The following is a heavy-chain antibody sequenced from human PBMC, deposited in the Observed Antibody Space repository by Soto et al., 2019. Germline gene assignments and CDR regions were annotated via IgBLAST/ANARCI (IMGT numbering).Heavy chain of an antibody. V-gene: IGHV4-30-4*01. Sequence: QVQLQESGPGLGKPSQTLSLTCTVSGGSISSGDYYWSWIRQPPGKGLEWIGYIYYSGFTYYNPSLNSRLTMSVDTSKNQFSLKLSSVIAADTAVYYCARSDNYVPFDHWGQGTLVTVSS. D-gene: IGHD4-4*01. CDR2: IYYSGFT. J-gene: IGHJ4*02. CDR1: GGSISSGDYY. CDR3: ARSDNYVPFDH.